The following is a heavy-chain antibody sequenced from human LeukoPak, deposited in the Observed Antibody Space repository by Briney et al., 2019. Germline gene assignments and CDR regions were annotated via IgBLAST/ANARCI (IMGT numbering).Heavy chain of an antibody. D-gene: IGHD7-27*01. Sequence: KPSETLSLTCAVYGGSFSGYYWSWIRQPPGKGLEWIGYIYHSGSTYYNPSLKSRVTISVDRSKNQFSLKLSSVTAADTAVYYCARGAVTGTEFDYWGQGTLVTVSS. CDR1: GGSFSGYY. CDR2: IYHSGST. CDR3: ARGAVTGTEFDY. V-gene: IGHV4-34*01. J-gene: IGHJ4*02.